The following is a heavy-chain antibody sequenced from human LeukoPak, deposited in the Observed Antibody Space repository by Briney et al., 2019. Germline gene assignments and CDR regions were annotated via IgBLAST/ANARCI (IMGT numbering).Heavy chain of an antibody. D-gene: IGHD6-19*01. J-gene: IGHJ4*02. Sequence: GGSLRLPCAASGFTFSSYSMNWVRQAPGKGLEWVSSISSSSSYIYYADSVKGRFTISRDNAKNSLYLQMNSLRAEDTAVYYCARTPYSSGWYYFDYWGQGTLVTVSS. CDR1: GFTFSSYS. CDR3: ARTPYSSGWYYFDY. CDR2: ISSSSSYI. V-gene: IGHV3-21*01.